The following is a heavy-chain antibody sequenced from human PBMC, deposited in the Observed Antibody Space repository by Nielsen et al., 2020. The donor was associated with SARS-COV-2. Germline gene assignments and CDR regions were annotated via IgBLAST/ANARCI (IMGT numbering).Heavy chain of an antibody. Sequence: GGSLRLSCAASGFTFDDYAMHWVRQAPGKGLEWVSGISWNSGSIGYADSVKGRFTISRDNAKNSLYLQMNSLRAEDTAVYYCARVSVGGFYDYWGQGTLVTVSS. CDR1: GFTFDDYA. D-gene: IGHD1-26*01. J-gene: IGHJ4*02. V-gene: IGHV3-9*01. CDR3: ARVSVGGFYDY. CDR2: ISWNSGSI.